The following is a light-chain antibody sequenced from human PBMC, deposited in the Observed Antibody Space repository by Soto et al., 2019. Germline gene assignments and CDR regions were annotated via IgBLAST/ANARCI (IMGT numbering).Light chain of an antibody. CDR1: SSDVGAYNH. Sequence: QSALTQPPSASGSPGQSVTISCTGTSSDVGAYNHVSWYQHHPGKAPKLMIYEVANRPSGVSDRFSGSKSGNTASLTISGLQAEDEADYFCSSSTTSNTPVFGGGTKVTVL. V-gene: IGLV2-14*01. CDR2: EVA. J-gene: IGLJ3*02. CDR3: SSSTTSNTPV.